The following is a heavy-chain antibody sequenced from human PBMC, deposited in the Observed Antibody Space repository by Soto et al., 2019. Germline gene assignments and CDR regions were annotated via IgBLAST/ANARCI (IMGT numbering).Heavy chain of an antibody. J-gene: IGHJ4*02. Sequence: VQLEESGGGVVQPGRSLRLSCAASGFTISDYAMHWVRQAPGKGLEWVAVVSHDGGNTHYADSVKGRFTISRDSSKNTVSLEMTSLRAEDTAVYYCAMGGRQWLVTSDFNYWGQGALVTVSS. CDR3: AMGGRQWLVTSDFNY. CDR1: GFTISDYA. D-gene: IGHD6-19*01. V-gene: IGHV3-30*03. CDR2: VSHDGGNT.